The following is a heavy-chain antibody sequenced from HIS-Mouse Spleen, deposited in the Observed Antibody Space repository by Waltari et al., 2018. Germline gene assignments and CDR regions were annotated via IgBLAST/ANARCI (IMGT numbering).Heavy chain of an antibody. Sequence: QVQLVESGGGVVQPGRSLRLSCAASGFTFSSYGMHWVRHAPGKWLEWVAVISYDGSNKYYADSVKCRFTISRDNSKSSLYLQMNTLRAEDTAVYYCATLSWGYEYNSFDYWGQGTLVTVSS. D-gene: IGHD6-13*01. V-gene: IGHV3-30*03. CDR2: ISYDGSNK. CDR3: ATLSWGYEYNSFDY. J-gene: IGHJ4*02. CDR1: GFTFSSYG.